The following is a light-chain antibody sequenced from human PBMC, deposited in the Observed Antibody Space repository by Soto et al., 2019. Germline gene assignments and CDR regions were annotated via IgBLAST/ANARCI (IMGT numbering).Light chain of an antibody. J-gene: IGLJ3*02. CDR2: DVS. CDR1: SSDVGGYNY. CDR3: CSYAGSYTEV. V-gene: IGLV2-11*01. Sequence: QSALTQPRSVSGSPGQSVTISCTGTSSDVGGYNYVSWYQQHPGKAPKVMIYDVSKRPSGVPDRFSGSKSGNTASLTISGLQAEDEAVYYCCSYAGSYTEVFGGGTKLTVL.